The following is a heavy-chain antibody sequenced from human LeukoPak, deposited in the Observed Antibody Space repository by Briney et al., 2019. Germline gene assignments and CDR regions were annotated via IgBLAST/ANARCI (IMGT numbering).Heavy chain of an antibody. CDR1: GFTFSTYS. J-gene: IGHJ4*02. CDR2: ITSSSSYT. Sequence: GGSLRLSCAASGFTFSTYSMNWVRQAPGKGLEWVSSITSSSSYTYYADSVKGRFTISRDNARNSLFLQMNSLRAEDTAIYYCARDEGYYFDSWGQGTQVTVSS. CDR3: ARDEGYYFDS. V-gene: IGHV3-21*01.